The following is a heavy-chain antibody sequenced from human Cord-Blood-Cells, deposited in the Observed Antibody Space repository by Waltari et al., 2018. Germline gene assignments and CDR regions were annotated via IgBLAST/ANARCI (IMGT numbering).Heavy chain of an antibody. D-gene: IGHD2-2*01. V-gene: IGHV3-30-3*01. CDR2: ISYDGSNK. J-gene: IGHJ4*02. Sequence: QVQLVESGGGVVQPGRSLRLSCAASGFTFSSYAMHWVRQAPGRGLEWVAVISYDGSNKYYADSVKGRFTISRDNSKNTLYLQMNSLRAGDTAVYYCAPDVVVVPAAIDYWGQGTLVTVSS. CDR1: GFTFSSYA. CDR3: APDVVVVPAAIDY.